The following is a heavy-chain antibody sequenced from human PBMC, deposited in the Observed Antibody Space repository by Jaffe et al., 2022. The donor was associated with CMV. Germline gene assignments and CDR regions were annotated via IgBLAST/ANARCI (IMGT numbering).Heavy chain of an antibody. CDR2: IKQDGSEK. CDR3: ARGITMIVVVQGAYYFDY. J-gene: IGHJ4*02. V-gene: IGHV3-7*04. Sequence: EVQLVESGGGLVQPGGSLRLSCAASGFTFSSYWMSWVRQAPGKGLEWVANIKQDGSEKYYVDSVKGRFTISRDNAKNSLYLQMNSLRAEDTAVYYCARGITMIVVVQGAYYFDYWGQGTLVTVSS. D-gene: IGHD3-22*01. CDR1: GFTFSSYW.